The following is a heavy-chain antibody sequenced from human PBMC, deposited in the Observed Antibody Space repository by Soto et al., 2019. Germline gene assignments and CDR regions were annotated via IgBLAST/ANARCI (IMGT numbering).Heavy chain of an antibody. J-gene: IGHJ4*02. CDR3: ARSYYDSSGSLDY. CDR1: GYTLTELS. CDR2: FDPEDGET. Sequence: ASVNVSCKVSGYTLTELSMHLVRQAPGKGLEWMGGFDPEDGETIYAQKFQGRVTITADRSTSTAYMELSSLRSEDTAVYYCARSYYDSSGSLDYWGQGTLVTVSS. V-gene: IGHV1-24*01. D-gene: IGHD3-22*01.